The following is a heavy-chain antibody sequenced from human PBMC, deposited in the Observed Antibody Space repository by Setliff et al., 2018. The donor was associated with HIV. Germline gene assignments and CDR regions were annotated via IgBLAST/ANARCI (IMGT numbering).Heavy chain of an antibody. J-gene: IGHJ4*02. Sequence: GGSLRLSCVASGLTFNRYWMSWVRQTPGKGLEWVAVISYDGTNKYYADSVKGRFTISRDNSKNTVYLQMNSLRAEDTAVYYCAKDGSHFWSGSPDYWGQGTLVTVSS. V-gene: IGHV3-30*18. D-gene: IGHD3-3*01. CDR3: AKDGSHFWSGSPDY. CDR2: ISYDGTNK. CDR1: GLTFNRYW.